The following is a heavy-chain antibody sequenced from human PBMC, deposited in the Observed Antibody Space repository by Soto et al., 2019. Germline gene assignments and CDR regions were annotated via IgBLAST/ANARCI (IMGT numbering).Heavy chain of an antibody. CDR1: GGSISSYY. CDR3: ASSLGGTTDLTSFDY. Sequence: QVQLQESGPGLVKPSETLSLTCTVSGGSISSYYWSWIRQPPGKGLEWIGYIYYSGSTNYKPSLKSRVTISVDTSKNQFSLKLSSVTAADTAVYYCASSLGGTTDLTSFDYWGQGTLVTVSS. D-gene: IGHD1-7*01. J-gene: IGHJ4*02. V-gene: IGHV4-59*08. CDR2: IYYSGST.